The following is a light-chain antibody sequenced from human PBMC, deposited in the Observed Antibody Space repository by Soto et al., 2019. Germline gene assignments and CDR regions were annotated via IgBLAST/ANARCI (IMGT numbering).Light chain of an antibody. CDR2: GAS. V-gene: IGKV3-20*01. CDR1: QSVSRNY. CDR3: QQYGSSGVT. J-gene: IGKJ3*01. Sequence: EVVLTPSPGTLSLSPVERAILSSSTSQSVSRNYLVWYQERPGQAPRPLIYGASSRAPGIPDRFSGGGSGTDFTLTISSLEAEDFAVYYCQQYGSSGVTFGPGTKVDIK.